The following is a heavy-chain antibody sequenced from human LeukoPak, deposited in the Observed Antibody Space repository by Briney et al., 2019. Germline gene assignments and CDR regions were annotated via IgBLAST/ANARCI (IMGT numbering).Heavy chain of an antibody. Sequence: GGSLRLSCAASGFTFSNMDMSWVRQAPGKGLEWVSVIYSGGSTHYADSVKGRFTISRDNSKKTLYIQMNSLRAEDTAVYYCARAWGPYPYFDYWGQGTLVTVSS. CDR2: IYSGGST. V-gene: IGHV3-66*01. CDR1: GFTFSNMD. CDR3: ARAWGPYPYFDY. D-gene: IGHD3-16*01. J-gene: IGHJ4*02.